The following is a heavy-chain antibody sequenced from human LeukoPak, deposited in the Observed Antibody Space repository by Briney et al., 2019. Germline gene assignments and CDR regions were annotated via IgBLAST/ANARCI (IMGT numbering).Heavy chain of an antibody. V-gene: IGHV3-48*01. CDR3: ARVGDSGSYEYYFDY. Sequence: GGSLRLSCAASGFTFNAFGMNWVRQAPGKGLEWVSYIGTTSGAIYYADSVKGRFTISRDSAKNSLYLQMNSLRAEDTAVYYCARVGDSGSYEYYFDYWGQGTLVTVSS. CDR2: IGTTSGAI. D-gene: IGHD1-26*01. CDR1: GFTFNAFG. J-gene: IGHJ4*02.